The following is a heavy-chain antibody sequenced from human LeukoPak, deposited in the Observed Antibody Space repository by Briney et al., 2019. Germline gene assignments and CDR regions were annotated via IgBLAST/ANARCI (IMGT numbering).Heavy chain of an antibody. D-gene: IGHD2-15*01. Sequence: GSLKRSSAASAFTISGSAVHWVPQASGKGLEGVGHIDKKDNLYASAYAESVKGRFTISRDDSKDTAFLHMDSLKTEDTALYYCTRDRGTYNWFDPWGQGTLVTVSS. V-gene: IGHV3-73*01. J-gene: IGHJ5*02. CDR2: IDKKDNLYAS. CDR3: TRDRGTYNWFDP. CDR1: AFTISGSA.